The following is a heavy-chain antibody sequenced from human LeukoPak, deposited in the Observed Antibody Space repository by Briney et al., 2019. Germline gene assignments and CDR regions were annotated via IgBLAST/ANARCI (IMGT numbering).Heavy chain of an antibody. V-gene: IGHV1-18*01. CDR1: GYTFTSYG. Sequence: ASVKVSCKASGYTFTSYGISWVRQAPGQGLEWMGWISAYNGNTNYAQKLQGRVTMTTDTSTSTAYMELRSLRSDDTAVYYCARLSGRYPKVEFYYFDYWGQGTLVTVSS. D-gene: IGHD6-19*01. CDR2: ISAYNGNT. CDR3: ARLSGRYPKVEFYYFDY. J-gene: IGHJ4*02.